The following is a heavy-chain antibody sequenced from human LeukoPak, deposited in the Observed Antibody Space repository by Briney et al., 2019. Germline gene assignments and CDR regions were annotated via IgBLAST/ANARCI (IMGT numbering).Heavy chain of an antibody. CDR1: GFTFSSYA. V-gene: IGHV3-23*01. Sequence: GGSLRLSCAASGFTFSSYAMSWVRLAPGKGLEWVSTISGSGDTTYYADSVRGRLTVSRDNSKSTLYLQMNSLRAENTAVYYCARTPQKYCSSTTCYPDYWGQGTLVTVSS. CDR3: ARTPQKYCSSTTCYPDY. J-gene: IGHJ4*02. D-gene: IGHD2-2*01. CDR2: ISGSGDTT.